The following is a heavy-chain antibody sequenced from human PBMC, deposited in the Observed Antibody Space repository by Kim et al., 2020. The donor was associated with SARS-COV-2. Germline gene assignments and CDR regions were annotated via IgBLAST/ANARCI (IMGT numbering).Heavy chain of an antibody. CDR2: IRSKAYGGTT. J-gene: IGHJ6*02. CDR3: TRVAYGDSRYFYYGMDV. V-gene: IGHV3-49*04. D-gene: IGHD4-17*01. CDR1: GFTFGDYA. Sequence: GGSLRLSCTASGFTFGDYAMGWVRQAPGKGLEWVGFIRSKAYGGTTENAASVKGRFTISREDSKGIAYLQMNSLKTEDTAVYFCTRVAYGDSRYFYYGMDVWGQGTTVTVSS.